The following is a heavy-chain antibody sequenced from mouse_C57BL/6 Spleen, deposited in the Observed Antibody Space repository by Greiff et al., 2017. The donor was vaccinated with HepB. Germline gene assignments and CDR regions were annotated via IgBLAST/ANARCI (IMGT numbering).Heavy chain of an antibody. CDR1: GYAFSSYW. V-gene: IGHV1-80*01. J-gene: IGHJ4*01. D-gene: IGHD3-1*01. Sequence: VQRVESGAELVKPGASVKISCKASGYAFSSYWMNWVKQRPGKGLEWIGQIYPGDGDTNYNGKFKGKATLTADKSSSTAYMQLSSLTSEDSAVYFCARSGDYYAMDYWGQGTSVTVSS. CDR3: ARSGDYYAMDY. CDR2: IYPGDGDT.